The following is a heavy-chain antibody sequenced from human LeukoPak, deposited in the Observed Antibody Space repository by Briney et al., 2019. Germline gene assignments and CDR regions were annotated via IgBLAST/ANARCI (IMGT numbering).Heavy chain of an antibody. Sequence: GGSLRLSCAASGFTCTNAWMNWVRQAPGKGLEWVGRIKSKADGETIDYAAPVKGRFTFSRDDSKNMLYLQMNSLKSEDTAVYYCSTLTSRGLSDSWGQGTLVTVSS. V-gene: IGHV3-15*07. D-gene: IGHD1-20*01. J-gene: IGHJ4*02. CDR1: GFTCTNAW. CDR2: IKSKADGETI. CDR3: STLTSRGLSDS.